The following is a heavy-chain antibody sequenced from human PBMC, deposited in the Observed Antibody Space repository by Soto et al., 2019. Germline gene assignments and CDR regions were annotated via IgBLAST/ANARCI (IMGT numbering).Heavy chain of an antibody. J-gene: IGHJ4*02. CDR1: GGSISSGGYY. CDR3: ARGNDFWSGYYTGSPRYIDY. D-gene: IGHD3-3*01. Sequence: SETLSLTCTFSGGSISSGGYYWSRIRQHPGKGLEWIGYIYYSGSTYYNPSLKSRVTISVDTSKNQFSLKLSSVTAADTAVYYCARGNDFWSGYYTGSPRYIDYWGQGTQVTVSS. V-gene: IGHV4-31*03. CDR2: IYYSGST.